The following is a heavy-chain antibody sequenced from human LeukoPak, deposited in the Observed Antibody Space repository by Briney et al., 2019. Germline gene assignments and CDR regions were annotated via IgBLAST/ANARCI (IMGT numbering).Heavy chain of an antibody. J-gene: IGHJ4*02. V-gene: IGHV3-30*04. D-gene: IGHD2-2*01. CDR3: ARDPRQLTFDY. CDR2: ISYDGSNK. Sequence: PGGSLRLSCAASGFTFSSYAMHWVRQAPGKGLEWVAVISYDGSNKYYADSVKGRFTISRDNSKNTLYLQMNSLRAEDTAVYYCARDPRQLTFDYWGQGTLVTVSS. CDR1: GFTFSSYA.